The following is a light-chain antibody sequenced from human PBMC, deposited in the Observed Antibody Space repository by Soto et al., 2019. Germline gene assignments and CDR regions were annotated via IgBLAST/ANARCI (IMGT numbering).Light chain of an antibody. Sequence: HSVLTQPPSASGTPGQRVTISCSGSSSNIGSNTVNWYQQLPGTAPKLLIYSNNQRPSGVPDRFSGSKSGTSASLAISGLQSEDEADYYCAAWDDSLSGSYVFGTGTKVTVL. CDR3: AAWDDSLSGSYV. CDR2: SNN. CDR1: SSNIGSNT. V-gene: IGLV1-44*01. J-gene: IGLJ1*01.